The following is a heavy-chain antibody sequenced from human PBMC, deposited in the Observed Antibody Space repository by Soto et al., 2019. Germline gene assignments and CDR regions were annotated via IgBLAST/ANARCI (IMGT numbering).Heavy chain of an antibody. CDR1: GGSISTGGYY. J-gene: IGHJ4*02. V-gene: IGHV4-31*03. D-gene: IGHD3-16*02. CDR3: ATYIWGSYRRFDY. Sequence: SETLSLTCTVAGGSISTGGYYWSWIRQHPGKGLEWIGYIYYSGTTYYNPSLKSRVTISVDTSKNQFSLNLSSVTAADTAVYYCATYIWGSYRRFDYWGQGTLVTVSS. CDR2: IYYSGTT.